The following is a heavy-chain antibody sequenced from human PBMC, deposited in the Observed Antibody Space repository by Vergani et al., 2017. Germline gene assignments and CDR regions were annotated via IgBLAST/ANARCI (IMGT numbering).Heavy chain of an antibody. CDR2: ISAYNGNT. J-gene: IGHJ6*02. V-gene: IGHV1-18*01. D-gene: IGHD3-3*01. Sequence: QVQLVQSGAEVKKPGASVKVSCKASGYTFTSYGISWVRQAPGQGLEWMGWISAYNGNTNYAQKLQGRVTMTTDNSTSTAYWELMSLRSDETSVYYCARYIDPIPPEWLAIHYYYGMDVWGQGTTVTVSS. CDR3: ARYIDPIPPEWLAIHYYYGMDV. CDR1: GYTFTSYG.